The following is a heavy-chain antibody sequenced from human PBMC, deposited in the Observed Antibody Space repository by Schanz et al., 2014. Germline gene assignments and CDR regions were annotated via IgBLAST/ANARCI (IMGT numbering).Heavy chain of an antibody. J-gene: IGHJ3*02. CDR3: AKDRWRATVMVDAFDI. D-gene: IGHD4-4*01. Sequence: EVQLVESGGGLVQPGGSVRLSCAVSGFTFSSYAMSWVRQAPGKGLEWVSGIRGSGHITNYADSVKGRITISRDNSKNTVHLQMNSLRAEDTAVYFCAKDRWRATVMVDAFDIWGQGTKVTVSS. CDR1: GFTFSSYA. V-gene: IGHV3-23*04. CDR2: IRGSGHIT.